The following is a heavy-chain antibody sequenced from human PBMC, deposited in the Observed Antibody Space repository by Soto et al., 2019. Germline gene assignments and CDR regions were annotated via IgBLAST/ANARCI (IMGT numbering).Heavy chain of an antibody. CDR2: IWYDGNDK. D-gene: IGHD6-6*01. CDR3: ARDRHSSSSGYFEY. Sequence: QVQLVESGGGVVQPGRSLRLSCAASGFTFSSYDMHWVRQAPGKGLEWVAVIWYDGNDKYYADFVKGRFTIARDNAKNTVSLQMNSLSAEDTAVYYCARDRHSSSSGYFEYWGQGTLVTVCS. J-gene: IGHJ4*02. V-gene: IGHV3-33*01. CDR1: GFTFSSYD.